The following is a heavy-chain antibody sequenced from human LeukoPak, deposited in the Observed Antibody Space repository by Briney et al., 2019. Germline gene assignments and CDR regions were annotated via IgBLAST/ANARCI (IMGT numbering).Heavy chain of an antibody. V-gene: IGHV3-23*01. J-gene: IGHJ4*02. CDR1: GFTFTTNA. Sequence: GGSLRLSCAASGFTFTTNAMSWVRQAPGKGLEWVSAISGRTGATYYADSEKGRFTISRDNSKSTLYLQMDSLRAEDTAVYYCAKCGNSGCHLIGYWGQGTPVTVSS. CDR2: ISGRTGAT. CDR3: AKCGNSGCHLIGY. D-gene: IGHD5-12*01.